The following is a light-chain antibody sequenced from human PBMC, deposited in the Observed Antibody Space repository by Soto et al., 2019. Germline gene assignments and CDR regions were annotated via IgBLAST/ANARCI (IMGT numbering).Light chain of an antibody. J-gene: IGKJ2*01. CDR1: QSIATF. Sequence: EIVLTQSPATLSLSPGERATLSCRSSQSIATFLTWYQQKPGQPPRLLIYDASKRTTGIPAMFSGSGSGTAFSITISTLEPDDFAIYYCQQRTNWPPTHTFGQGTKLEIK. CDR3: QQRTNWPPTHT. CDR2: DAS. V-gene: IGKV3-11*01.